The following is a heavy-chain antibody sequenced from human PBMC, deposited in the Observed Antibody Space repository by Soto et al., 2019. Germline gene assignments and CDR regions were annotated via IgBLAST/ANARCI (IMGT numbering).Heavy chain of an antibody. D-gene: IGHD3-3*01. CDR1: GFTFNTQW. J-gene: IGHJ4*02. V-gene: IGHV3-7*01. CDR2: IKHDGSEK. Sequence: GGSLRLSCAASGFTFNTQWLAWVRRAPGKGLEWVANIKHDGSEKYYVDSVKGRFTISRDNAKNSLYLQMDYLRAEDTAIYYCAKHDDRDVDYWGQGTLVTVSS. CDR3: AKHDDRDVDY.